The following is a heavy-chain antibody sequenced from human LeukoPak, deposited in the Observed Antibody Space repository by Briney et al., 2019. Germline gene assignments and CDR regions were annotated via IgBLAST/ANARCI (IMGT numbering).Heavy chain of an antibody. J-gene: IGHJ4*02. CDR3: ARGGGYRCYASN. Sequence: RPSETLSLTCTVSGGSISGYYWTWIRQPPGKGLEWIGYIYYSGTTYYNPSLKSRVTISVDASKNHFSLNLSSVGAADTAVYYCARGGGYRCYASNWGPGTLVPVSS. D-gene: IGHD5-12*01. CDR1: GGSISGYY. CDR2: IYYSGTT. V-gene: IGHV4-59*01.